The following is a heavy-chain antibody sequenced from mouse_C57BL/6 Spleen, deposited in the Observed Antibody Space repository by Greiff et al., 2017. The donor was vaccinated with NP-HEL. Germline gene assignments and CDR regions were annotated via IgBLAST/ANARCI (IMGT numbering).Heavy chain of an antibody. D-gene: IGHD1-1*01. J-gene: IGHJ1*03. CDR3: ARRGFITTVVDWYFEV. Sequence: VQLQQSGAELVKPGASVKISCKASGYAFSSYWMNWVKQRPGKGLEWIGQIYPGDGDTNYNGKFKGKATLTADKSSSTAYMQLSSLTSEDSAVYFCARRGFITTVVDWYFEVWGTGTTVTVSS. CDR1: GYAFSSYW. CDR2: IYPGDGDT. V-gene: IGHV1-80*01.